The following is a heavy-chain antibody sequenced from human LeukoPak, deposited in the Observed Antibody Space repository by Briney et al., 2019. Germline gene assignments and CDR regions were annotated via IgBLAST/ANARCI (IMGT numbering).Heavy chain of an antibody. J-gene: IGHJ1*01. V-gene: IGHV5-51*01. Sequence: GESLKISCKGSGYSFTSYWIGWVRQMPGKGLEWMGLIFPGDPDIRYSPSFQGQVTISADKSISTAYLQWSSLKASDTAMYYCARAGYCTSTTCYGGDFQYWGQGTLVTVSS. CDR1: GYSFTSYW. D-gene: IGHD2-2*01. CDR3: ARAGYCTSTTCYGGDFQY. CDR2: IFPGDPDI.